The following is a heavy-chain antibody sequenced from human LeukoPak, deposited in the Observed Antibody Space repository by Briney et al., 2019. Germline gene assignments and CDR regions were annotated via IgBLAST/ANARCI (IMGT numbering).Heavy chain of an antibody. CDR1: GFIVTNNY. CDR2: IYSGGGT. CDR3: ARIGNYYGSGNFYYFDY. Sequence: QPGGSLRLSCAASGFIVTNNYMSWVRQAPGKGLEWVSVIYSGGGTYYADSVKGRFTISRDNSKSTVYLLMNSLRADDTAIYYCARIGNYYGSGNFYYFDYWGHGTLVTVSS. V-gene: IGHV3-53*01. D-gene: IGHD3-10*01. J-gene: IGHJ4*01.